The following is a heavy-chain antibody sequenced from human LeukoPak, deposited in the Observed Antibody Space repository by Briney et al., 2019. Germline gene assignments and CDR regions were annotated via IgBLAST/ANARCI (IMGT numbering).Heavy chain of an antibody. D-gene: IGHD4-17*01. V-gene: IGHV4-39*07. Sequence: PSETLSLTCTVSGGSISSSSYYWGWIRQPPGKGLEWIGSIYYSGSTYYNPSLKSRVTISVDTSKNQFSLKLSSVTAADTAVYYCARRGVYGDYAFDYWGQGTLVTVSS. CDR3: ARRGVYGDYAFDY. CDR1: GGSISSSSYY. CDR2: IYYSGST. J-gene: IGHJ4*02.